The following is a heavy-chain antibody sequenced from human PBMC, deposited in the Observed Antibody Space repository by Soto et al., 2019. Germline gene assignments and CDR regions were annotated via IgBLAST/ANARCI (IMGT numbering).Heavy chain of an antibody. J-gene: IGHJ4*02. CDR2: ISSSGRTI. D-gene: IGHD6-19*01. CDR3: AKDLGGLVYTFDY. Sequence: SGFDPRAYEMSGVRQAPGKGLEWVSYISSSGRTIYYADSVKGRFTISRDNSKNTLYLQLNSLRAEDTAVYYCAKDLGGLVYTFDYWGQGTLVTVSS. CDR1: GFDPRAYE. V-gene: IGHV3-11*04.